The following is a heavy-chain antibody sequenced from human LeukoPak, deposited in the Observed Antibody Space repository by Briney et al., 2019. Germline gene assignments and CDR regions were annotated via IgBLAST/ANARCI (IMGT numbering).Heavy chain of an antibody. D-gene: IGHD6-13*01. CDR1: GGTFSSYA. V-gene: IGHV1-69*13. CDR3: ARGSTWYIEGLFDY. J-gene: IGHJ4*02. Sequence: SVKVSCKASGGTFSSYAISWVRQAPGQGLEWMGGIIPIFGTANYAQKFQGRVTITADESTSTAYMELSSLRSDDTAVYYCARGSTWYIEGLFDYWGQGTLVTVSS. CDR2: IIPIFGTA.